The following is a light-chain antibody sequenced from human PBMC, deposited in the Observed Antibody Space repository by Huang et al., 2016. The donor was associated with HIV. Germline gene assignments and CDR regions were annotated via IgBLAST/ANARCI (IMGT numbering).Light chain of an antibody. J-gene: IGKJ2*01. CDR1: QSVSNY. CDR3: QQRGDWPYT. V-gene: IGKV3-11*01. CDR2: DTS. Sequence: EIVLTQSPATLSLSPGERATLSCRASQSVSNYLAWYQQKPGQAPRLLIFDTSNSATGIPDRFGGSGSGTDFTLTISSLEPEDFAVYYCQQRGDWPYTFGQGTKLEIK.